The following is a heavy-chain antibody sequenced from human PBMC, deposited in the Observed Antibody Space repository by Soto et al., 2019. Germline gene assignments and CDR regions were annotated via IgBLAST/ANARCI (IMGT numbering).Heavy chain of an antibody. CDR3: ARTLWFGESQPAFDY. D-gene: IGHD3-10*01. CDR2: ISAYNDNT. V-gene: IGHV1-18*01. Sequence: ASVKVSCKASGYTFTTYGISWVRQAPGQRLEWMGWISAYNDNTNYAQKLQGRVTMTTDTSTSTAYMELRSLRSDHTAVYYCARTLWFGESQPAFDYWGQGTLVTVSS. J-gene: IGHJ4*02. CDR1: GYTFTTYG.